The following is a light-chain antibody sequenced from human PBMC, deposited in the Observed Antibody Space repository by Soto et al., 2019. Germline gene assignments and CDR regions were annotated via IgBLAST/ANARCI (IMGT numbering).Light chain of an antibody. CDR2: EVT. CDR3: SSYTNINTRACV. Sequence: QSALTQPASVSGSPGQSITISCTGTSGDIGSYNRVSWYQQHPGKAPKLIIYEVTDRPSGVSNRFSGSKSGNTASLTISGLQAEDEAEYYCSSYTNINTRACVFENGTKVTVL. J-gene: IGLJ1*01. CDR1: SGDIGSYNR. V-gene: IGLV2-14*01.